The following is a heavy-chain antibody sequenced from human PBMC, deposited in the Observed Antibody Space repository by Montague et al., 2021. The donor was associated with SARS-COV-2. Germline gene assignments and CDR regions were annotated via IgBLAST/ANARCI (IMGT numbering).Heavy chain of an antibody. CDR2: IYYSGIT. J-gene: IGHJ4*02. CDR1: GASIRSYY. V-gene: IGHV4-59*01. CDR3: ARVRLTGTTAPYFDY. D-gene: IGHD1-1*01. Sequence: SETLSLTCTVSGASIRSYYWSWIRQPPGKGLEWIGNIYYSGITNYNPSLKSRVTTSIDTSKNQFSLRLSSVTAADTAVYYCARVRLTGTTAPYFDYWGQGTLVTVSS.